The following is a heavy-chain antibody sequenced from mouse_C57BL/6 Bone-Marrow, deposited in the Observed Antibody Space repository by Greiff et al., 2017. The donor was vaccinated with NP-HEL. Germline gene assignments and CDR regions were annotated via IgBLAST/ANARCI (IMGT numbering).Heavy chain of an antibody. CDR2: IWPGGGT. CDR3: ARNYDGSNYAMDY. V-gene: IGHV2-9-1*01. J-gene: IGHJ4*01. Sequence: QVQLQQSGPGLVAPSQSLSITCTVSGFSLTSYAISWVRQPPGKGLEWLGVIWPGGGTNYNSALKSRLSISKDNSKSQVFLKMNSLQTDDTARYYCARNYDGSNYAMDYWGQGTSVTVSS. CDR1: GFSLTSYA. D-gene: IGHD1-1*01.